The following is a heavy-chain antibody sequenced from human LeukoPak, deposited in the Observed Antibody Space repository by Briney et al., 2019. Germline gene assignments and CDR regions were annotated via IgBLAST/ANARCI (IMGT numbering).Heavy chain of an antibody. CDR2: IKQRGST. J-gene: IGHJ5*02. V-gene: IGHV4-34*01. D-gene: IGHD3-10*01. CDR1: GGSFSGYY. CDR3: AGYYYVSGSYYTFDP. Sequence: SETLSLTCALYGGSFSGYYWSGIRQPPGRGGGWIGEIKQRGSTNNNPSLKSPVTISVDTSKNQFSLKLSSVTAADTAVYYCAGYYYVSGSYYTFDPWGQGPLVTVSS.